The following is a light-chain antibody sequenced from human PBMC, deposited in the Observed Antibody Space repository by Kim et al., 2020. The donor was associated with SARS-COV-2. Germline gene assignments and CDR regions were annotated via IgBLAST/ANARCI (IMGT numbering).Light chain of an antibody. Sequence: SPGERDTLSCRASQSVSSDYLAWYQQKPGQAPRLLIYGASSRATGIPDRFSGSGSGTDFTLTISRLEPDDFAVYYCQQYGSSPRTFGQGTKVDIK. CDR2: GAS. V-gene: IGKV3-20*01. J-gene: IGKJ1*01. CDR1: QSVSSDY. CDR3: QQYGSSPRT.